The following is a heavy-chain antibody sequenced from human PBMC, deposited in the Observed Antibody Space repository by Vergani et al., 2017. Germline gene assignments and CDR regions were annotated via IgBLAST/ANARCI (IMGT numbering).Heavy chain of an antibody. J-gene: IGHJ6*03. CDR3: VREGSYCGSTTCRNPSYVYYYHMDV. CDR2: IYYDGSKK. CDR1: GFTFSTYA. D-gene: IGHD2-21*01. Sequence: QVQLVESGGGVVQPGRSLRLSCTSSGFTFSTYAMHWVRQAPGKGLEWVAIIYYDGSKKYCADSVKGRFTISRDNSRNTLDLLMSSLRAEDTAIYYCVREGSYCGSTTCRNPSYVYYYHMDVWGEGTTVTVSS. V-gene: IGHV3-33*01.